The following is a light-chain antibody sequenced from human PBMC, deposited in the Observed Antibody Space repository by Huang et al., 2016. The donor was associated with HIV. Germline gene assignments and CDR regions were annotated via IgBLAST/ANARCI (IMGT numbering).Light chain of an antibody. CDR1: QGISYY. Sequence: DIQMTQSPSFMSASVGDRVTMTCRASQGISYYLAWYQQKPGKAPKLLISDSSTLESGVPSRFSGGVSGTDFRLTLSILQPEDVATYYCQQYNIPPYAFGQGTKL. CDR2: DSS. J-gene: IGKJ2*01. CDR3: QQYNIPPYA. V-gene: IGKV1-27*01.